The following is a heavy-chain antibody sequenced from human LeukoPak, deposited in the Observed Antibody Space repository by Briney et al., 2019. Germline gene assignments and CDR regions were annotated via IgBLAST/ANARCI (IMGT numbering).Heavy chain of an antibody. D-gene: IGHD2-2*01. Sequence: GGSRRLSCAASGFTFSCQAMSWVRQAPGKGLEWVSAISGSGDYTYYIDSVKGRFTISRDNSKNTLSLQMNSLRAEDTALYYCAKGSEYCSRTTCYPIDYWGQGILVTVSS. CDR3: AKGSEYCSRTTCYPIDY. CDR2: ISGSGDYT. V-gene: IGHV3-23*01. J-gene: IGHJ4*02. CDR1: GFTFSCQA.